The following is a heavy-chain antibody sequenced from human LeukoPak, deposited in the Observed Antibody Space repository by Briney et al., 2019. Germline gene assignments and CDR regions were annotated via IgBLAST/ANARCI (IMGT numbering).Heavy chain of an antibody. CDR3: AREDYYDSSGSLGVWFDP. V-gene: IGHV4-39*07. J-gene: IGHJ5*02. CDR1: GGSISSSIYY. CDR2: IYYSGST. D-gene: IGHD3-22*01. Sequence: SETLSLTCTVSGGSISSSIYYWGWIRQPPGKGLEWIGSIYYSGSTYYNPSLKSRVTISVDTSKNQFSLKLSSVTAADTAVYYCAREDYYDSSGSLGVWFDPWGQGTLVTVSS.